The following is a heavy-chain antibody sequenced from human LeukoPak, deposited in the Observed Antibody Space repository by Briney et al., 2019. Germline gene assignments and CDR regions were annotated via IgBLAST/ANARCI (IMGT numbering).Heavy chain of an antibody. CDR3: AKDYEPLVGVHRWGDWFDP. D-gene: IGHD1-26*01. J-gene: IGHJ5*02. CDR1: GGSISSYY. CDR2: IYYSGYT. V-gene: IGHV4-59*01. Sequence: SETLSLTCTVSGGSISSYYWSWIRQPPGKGLKWIGNIYYSGYTTYSPSLRSRVTISVDTSKNQFSLKLSSVTAADTAVYYCAKDYEPLVGVHRWGDWFDPWGQGTLVTVSS.